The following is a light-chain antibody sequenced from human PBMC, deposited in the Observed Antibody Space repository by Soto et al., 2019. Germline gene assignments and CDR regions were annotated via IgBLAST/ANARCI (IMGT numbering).Light chain of an antibody. Sequence: DIQLTQSPSFLSASVGDRVIITCRASQNISSYLAWYQQRPGKVPKFMTHAASTLQSGAPSRFSAAGSGTTFTLTICSLQPEDIATYYCQQLNRFPRTFGQGTKVEV. CDR1: QNISSY. V-gene: IGKV1-9*01. CDR2: AAS. CDR3: QQLNRFPRT. J-gene: IGKJ1*01.